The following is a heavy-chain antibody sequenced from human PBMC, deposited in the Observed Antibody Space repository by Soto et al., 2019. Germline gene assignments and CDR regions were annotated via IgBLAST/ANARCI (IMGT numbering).Heavy chain of an antibody. Sequence: EVQLLESGGGLVQPGGSLRLSCAASGFTFSSYAMSWVRQAPGKGLEWVSAISGSGGSTYYADSVKGRFTISRDNSKNTLYLQMNSLRADDTAVYYCAKDRYSSSWPFDYWGQGTLVTVSS. CDR1: GFTFSSYA. J-gene: IGHJ4*02. D-gene: IGHD6-13*01. CDR2: ISGSGGST. V-gene: IGHV3-23*01. CDR3: AKDRYSSSWPFDY.